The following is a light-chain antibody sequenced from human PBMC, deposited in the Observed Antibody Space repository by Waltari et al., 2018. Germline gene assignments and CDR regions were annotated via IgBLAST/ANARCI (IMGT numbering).Light chain of an antibody. Sequence: QSVLTQPPSASGTPGQRVTISCSGSRSNIGSNYVYWYQQLPGTAPKLLIYRNNQRPPGDPDRFSGSKSGTSASLAISGLRSKDEADYYCAAWDDSLSGRVFGGGTKVTVL. CDR3: AAWDDSLSGRV. J-gene: IGLJ3*02. V-gene: IGLV1-47*01. CDR1: RSNIGSNY. CDR2: RNN.